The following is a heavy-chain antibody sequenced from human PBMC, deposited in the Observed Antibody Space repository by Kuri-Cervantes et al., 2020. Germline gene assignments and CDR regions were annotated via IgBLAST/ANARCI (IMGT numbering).Heavy chain of an antibody. D-gene: IGHD6-19*01. V-gene: IGHV3-48*03. CDR3: ASEYSSGWSDSVEYFQH. CDR1: GFTFRRFE. CDR2: ISSSGSII. Sequence: GGSLRLSCAASGFTFRRFEMNWVRQPPGKGLEWVSYISSSGSIIYYADSVKGRFTISRDNAKNSLYLQMNSLRAEDTAVYYCASEYSSGWSDSVEYFQHWGQGTPVTVSS. J-gene: IGHJ1*01.